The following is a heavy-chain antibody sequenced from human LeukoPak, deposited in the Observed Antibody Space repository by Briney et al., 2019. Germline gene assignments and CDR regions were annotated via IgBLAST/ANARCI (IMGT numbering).Heavy chain of an antibody. CDR1: GYTFTSYG. D-gene: IGHD5-12*01. CDR2: ISAYNGNT. CDR3: ARDNSGYDRYHYFDY. J-gene: IGHJ4*02. Sequence: ASVKVSCKASGYTFTSYGISWVRQAPGQGLEWMGWISAYNGNTNYAQKLQGRVTMTTDTSTSTAYMELRSLRSDDTAVYYCARDNSGYDRYHYFDYWGQGTLVTVSS. V-gene: IGHV1-18*01.